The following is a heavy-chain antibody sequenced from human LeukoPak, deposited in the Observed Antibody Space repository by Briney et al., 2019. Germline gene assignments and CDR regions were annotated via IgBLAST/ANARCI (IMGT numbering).Heavy chain of an antibody. J-gene: IGHJ4*02. CDR3: ARHVSGGYSYGYYFDY. Sequence: PSETLSLTCTVSGGSISSSSYYWGWIRQPPGKGLVWIGSIYYSGSTSYNPSLKSRVTVSVDTSKNQLSLKLTSVTAADTAIYYCARHVSGGYSYGYYFDYWGQGTLVTVSS. CDR1: GGSISSSSYY. V-gene: IGHV4-39*01. D-gene: IGHD5-18*01. CDR2: IYYSGST.